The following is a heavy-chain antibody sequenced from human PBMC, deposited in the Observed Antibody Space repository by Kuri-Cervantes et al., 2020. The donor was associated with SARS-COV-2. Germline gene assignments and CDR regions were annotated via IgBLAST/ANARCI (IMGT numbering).Heavy chain of an antibody. CDR1: GFTFSSSA. J-gene: IGHJ4*02. V-gene: IGHV3-23*01. D-gene: IGHD6-13*01. CDR3: AKDLPVSSAADVY. CDR2: ISGSGDNT. Sequence: GGSLRLSCAASGFTFSSSAMSWVRQAPGKGLEWVSDISGSGDNTYYADSVKGRFTISRDNSKNTLYLQMNSLRAEDTAVYYCAKDLPVSSAADVYWGQGTLVTVSS.